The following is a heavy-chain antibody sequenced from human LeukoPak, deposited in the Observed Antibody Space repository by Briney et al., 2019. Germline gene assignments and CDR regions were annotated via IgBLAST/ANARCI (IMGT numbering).Heavy chain of an antibody. Sequence: PGGSLRLSCAASGFTFDDYAMHWVRQAPGKGLEWVSGISWNSGSIGYADSVKGRFTISRDNAKNSLYLQMNSLRAEDTAVYYCARGQDTVITSRDAFDIWGQGTMVTVSS. V-gene: IGHV3-9*01. CDR2: ISWNSGSI. CDR3: ARGQDTVITSRDAFDI. CDR1: GFTFDDYA. J-gene: IGHJ3*02. D-gene: IGHD4-23*01.